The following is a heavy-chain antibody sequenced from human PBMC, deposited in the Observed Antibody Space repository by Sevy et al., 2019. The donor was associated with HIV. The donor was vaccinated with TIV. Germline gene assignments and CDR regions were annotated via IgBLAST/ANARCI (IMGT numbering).Heavy chain of an antibody. D-gene: IGHD4-17*01. Sequence: GGSLRLSCAASGFTFSNAWMSWVRQAPGKGLEWVGRIKSKTDGGTTDNAAPVKGRFTISRDDSKNTLYLQMNSLKTEDTAVYYCTTGTVTSSHYYYYGMDVWGQGTTVTVSS. CDR1: GFTFSNAW. CDR3: TTGTVTSSHYYYYGMDV. V-gene: IGHV3-15*01. CDR2: IKSKTDGGTT. J-gene: IGHJ6*02.